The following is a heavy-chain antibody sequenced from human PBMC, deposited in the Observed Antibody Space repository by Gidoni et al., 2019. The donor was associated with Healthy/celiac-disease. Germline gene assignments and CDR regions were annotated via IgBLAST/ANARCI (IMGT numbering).Heavy chain of an antibody. CDR3: VLSRTTGYFDL. Sequence: QVQLQESGPGLVKPSETLSLTCTVPGGSISSYYWRWIRQPAGKGLEWIGRIYTSRSTNYNPSLKSRVTMSVDTSKNQFSLKLTSVTAADTAVYYCVLSRTTGYFDLWGRGTLVTVSS. J-gene: IGHJ2*01. D-gene: IGHD1-7*01. V-gene: IGHV4-4*07. CDR2: IYTSRST. CDR1: GGSISSYY.